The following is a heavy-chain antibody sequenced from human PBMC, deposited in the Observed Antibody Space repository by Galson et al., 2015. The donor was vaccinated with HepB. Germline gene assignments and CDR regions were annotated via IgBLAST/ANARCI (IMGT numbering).Heavy chain of an antibody. Sequence: SLRLSCAASGFSFSTYAMHWVRQAPGKGLEWVSDISGSGDTTYHADFVKGRFTISRDNSKNTLYLQMNSLRAEDTAIYYCAKDARTDYGDHPTDHWGQGTQVTVSS. CDR1: GFSFSTYA. CDR2: ISGSGDTT. D-gene: IGHD4-17*01. CDR3: AKDARTDYGDHPTDH. V-gene: IGHV3-23*01. J-gene: IGHJ4*02.